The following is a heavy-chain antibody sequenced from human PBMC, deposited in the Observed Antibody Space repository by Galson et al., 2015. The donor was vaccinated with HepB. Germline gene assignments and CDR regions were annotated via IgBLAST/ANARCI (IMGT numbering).Heavy chain of an antibody. D-gene: IGHD1-20*01. CDR1: GFTVSSNY. Sequence: SLRLSCAASGFTVSSNYMSWVRQAPGKGLEWVSLIYTGGRTYYADSVKGRFTISRDNSKNTLYLQMNSLRAEDTAVYYCARGRGYNWNDVFQYDYYYGMDVRGKGTTITVSS. J-gene: IGHJ6*04. V-gene: IGHV3-53*01. CDR2: IYTGGRT. CDR3: ARGRGYNWNDVFQYDYYYGMDV.